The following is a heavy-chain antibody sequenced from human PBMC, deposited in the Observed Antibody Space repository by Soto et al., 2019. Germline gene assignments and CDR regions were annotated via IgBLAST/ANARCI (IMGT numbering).Heavy chain of an antibody. CDR3: ARNYCPCKGCSCYHYFYY. D-gene: IGHD2-15*01. CDR1: GFTFSSYA. V-gene: IGHV3-64*01. Sequence: PGGSLRLSCAASGFTFSSYAMHWVRQAPGKGLEYVSAISSNGGSTYYANSVKGRFTISRDNSKNTLYLQMGSLRAEDMAGYYVARNYCPCKGCSCYHYFYYWGQGTLVTVSS. CDR2: ISSNGGST. J-gene: IGHJ4*02.